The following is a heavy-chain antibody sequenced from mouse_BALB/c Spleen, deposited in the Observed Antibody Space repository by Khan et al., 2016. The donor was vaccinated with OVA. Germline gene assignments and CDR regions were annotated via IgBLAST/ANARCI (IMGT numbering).Heavy chain of an antibody. J-gene: IGHJ4*01. Sequence: QVQLKQSGPGLVAPSQNLSITCTVSGFSLSDYGVSWIRQPPGRGLEWMGVIWGGGSTYYNSALRSRLTISKDNSKSHVFLKMSSLQSYDTAMFYVCEGVCSYYYTMDYWGQGTSVTVSS. V-gene: IGHV2-6-5*01. CDR3: CEGVCSYYYTMDY. CDR2: IWGGGST. CDR1: GFSLSDYG.